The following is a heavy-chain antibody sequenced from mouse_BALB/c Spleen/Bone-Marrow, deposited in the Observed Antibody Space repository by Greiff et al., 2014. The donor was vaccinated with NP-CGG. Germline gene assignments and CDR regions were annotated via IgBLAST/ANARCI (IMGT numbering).Heavy chain of an antibody. J-gene: IGHJ3*01. CDR2: INPGSGGT. D-gene: IGHD2-1*01. CDR1: GYAFTNYL. CDR3: ARRDGNYAWFAY. Sequence: QVQLQQSGAELVRHGTSVKVSCKASGYAFTNYLIEWVKQRPGQGLEWIGVINPGSGGTNYNEKFKGKATLTADKSSSTAYMQLSSLTSDDSAVYFCARRDGNYAWFAYWGQGTLVTVSA. V-gene: IGHV1-54*03.